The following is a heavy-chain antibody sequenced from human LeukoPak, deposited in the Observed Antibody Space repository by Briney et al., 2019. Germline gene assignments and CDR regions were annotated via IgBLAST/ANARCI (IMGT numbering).Heavy chain of an antibody. CDR1: GGSISSYY. Sequence: TPSETLSLTCTVSGGSISSYYWSWIRQPPGKGLEWIGYIYYSGSTNYNPSLKSRVTISVDTSKNQFSLKLSSVTAADTAVYYCARRDILTGSNFDYWGQGTLVTVSS. CDR3: ARRDILTGSNFDY. J-gene: IGHJ4*02. CDR2: IYYSGST. D-gene: IGHD3-9*01. V-gene: IGHV4-59*01.